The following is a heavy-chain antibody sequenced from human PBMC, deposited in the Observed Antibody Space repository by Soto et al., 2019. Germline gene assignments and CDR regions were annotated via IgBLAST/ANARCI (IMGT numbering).Heavy chain of an antibody. CDR1: GYTFTSYG. D-gene: IGHD3-22*01. CDR2: ISAYNGNT. Sequence: GASVKVSCKASGYTFTSYGISWMRQAPGQGLEWMGWISAYNGNTNYAQKLQGRVTMTTDTSTSTAYMELRSLRSDDTAVYYCARVTPFHYYDSSGYSYGDYWGQGTLVTVSS. J-gene: IGHJ4*02. CDR3: ARVTPFHYYDSSGYSYGDY. V-gene: IGHV1-18*01.